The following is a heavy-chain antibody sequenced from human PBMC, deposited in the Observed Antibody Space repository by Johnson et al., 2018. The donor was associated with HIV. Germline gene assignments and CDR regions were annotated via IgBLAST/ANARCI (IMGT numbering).Heavy chain of an antibody. V-gene: IGHV3-66*01. CDR3: AKDRYSYGSGAGIDAFDI. CDR1: GFTVSSNY. CDR2: IYSGGST. Sequence: VQLVESGGGLVQPGGSLRLSCAASGFTVSSNYMSWVRQAPGKGLEWVSVIYSGGSTYYADSVKGRFTISRDNAENSLYLQMNSLRTEDTALYYCAKDRYSYGSGAGIDAFDIWGQGTVVTVSS. D-gene: IGHD3-10*01. J-gene: IGHJ3*02.